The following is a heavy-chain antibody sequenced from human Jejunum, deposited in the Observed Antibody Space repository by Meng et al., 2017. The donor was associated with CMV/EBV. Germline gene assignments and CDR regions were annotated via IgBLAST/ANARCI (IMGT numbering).Heavy chain of an antibody. CDR2: ISGSGGST. Sequence: LGSGGVLGLPGGSLGPSWAASGFTFTTYAMNWVRQAPGKGLEWASTISGSGGSTYYADSVKGRFTISRDNSKNTLYLQMNSLRAEDTAVYYCGSGTYGLPHDYRGPGTLVTVSS. CDR1: GFTFTTYA. D-gene: IGHD3-10*01. V-gene: IGHV3-23*01. J-gene: IGHJ4*02. CDR3: GSGTYGLPHDY.